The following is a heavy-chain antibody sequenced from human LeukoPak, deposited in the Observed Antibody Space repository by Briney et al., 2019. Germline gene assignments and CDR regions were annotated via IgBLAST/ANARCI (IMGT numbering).Heavy chain of an antibody. Sequence: PGGSLRLSCAASGFTFSNYWMTWVRQAPGKGLEWVAHINQDGSEEHYMDSVKARFTISRDNAKNSLYLQMNSLRAEDTAVYYCARAMGEFWSGYPLDYWGQGTLVTVSS. CDR3: ARAMGEFWSGYPLDY. V-gene: IGHV3-7*01. D-gene: IGHD3-3*01. CDR1: GFTFSNYW. J-gene: IGHJ4*02. CDR2: INQDGSEE.